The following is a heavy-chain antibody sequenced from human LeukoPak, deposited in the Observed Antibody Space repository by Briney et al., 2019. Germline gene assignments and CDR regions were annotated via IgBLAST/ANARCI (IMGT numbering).Heavy chain of an antibody. Sequence: SETLSLTCTVSGGSVSSGSYYWNWIRQPPGKGLEWIGYIYYSGSTNYNPSLKSRVTISVDTSKNQFSLKLSSVTAADTAVYYCARGTGTTPPQFYYYYGMDVWGQGTTVTVSS. CDR2: IYYSGST. CDR3: ARGTGTTPPQFYYYYGMDV. D-gene: IGHD1-1*01. V-gene: IGHV4-61*01. J-gene: IGHJ6*02. CDR1: GGSVSSGSYY.